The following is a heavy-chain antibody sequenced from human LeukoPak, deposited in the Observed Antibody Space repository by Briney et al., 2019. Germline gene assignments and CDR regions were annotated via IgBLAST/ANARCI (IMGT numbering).Heavy chain of an antibody. D-gene: IGHD1-26*01. J-gene: IGHJ4*02. V-gene: IGHV3-23*01. CDR3: AKDIGGYFDY. Sequence: GGSLRLSCAASGFTFSNYVMSWVRQAPGKGLEWVSAISGSGGSTYYADSVKGRFTISRDNSKNTLYLQMNSLRAEDTAVYYCAKDIGGYFDYWGQGTLVTVSS. CDR1: GFTFSNYV. CDR2: ISGSGGST.